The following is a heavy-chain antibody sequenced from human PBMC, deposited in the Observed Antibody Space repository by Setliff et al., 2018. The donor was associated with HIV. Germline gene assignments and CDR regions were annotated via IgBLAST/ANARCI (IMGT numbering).Heavy chain of an antibody. Sequence: ASVKVSCKASGYTFSNYGITWARQAPGQGLEWMGWITSYNGNTNYAKKFKGRVTMTTDTSTSIAYMELKSLRSEDSAVYYCARDHHSGRGSNFPWYSDLWGRGTLVTVSS. D-gene: IGHD1-26*01. CDR1: GYTFSNYG. V-gene: IGHV1-18*01. CDR2: ITSYNGNT. CDR3: ARDHHSGRGSNFPWYSDL. J-gene: IGHJ2*01.